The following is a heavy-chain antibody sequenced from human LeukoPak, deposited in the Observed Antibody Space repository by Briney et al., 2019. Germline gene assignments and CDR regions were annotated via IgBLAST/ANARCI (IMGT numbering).Heavy chain of an antibody. CDR1: GASITRSDHY. J-gene: IGHJ4*02. CDR3: ARFTPGSPGDNYGSYYFDC. D-gene: IGHD3-10*01. Sequence: PSQTLSLTCNVSGASITRSDHYWSWIRQPPGKGLQWIGNIDHVGSTYFNPSLKSRVTVSADRSKNQISLTLNSVNAADTAVYYCARFTPGSPGDNYGSYYFDCWGQGTLVTVSS. V-gene: IGHV4-30-2*01. CDR2: IDHVGST.